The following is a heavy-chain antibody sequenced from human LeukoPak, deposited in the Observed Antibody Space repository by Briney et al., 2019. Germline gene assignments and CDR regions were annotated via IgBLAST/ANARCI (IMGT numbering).Heavy chain of an antibody. CDR3: ARTYYYDSSGYYYYVY. Sequence: GSLRIFCAASGFPFSSYGIGLVRQAPGKGVGLGLGFCGSGGSTYYADSVKVRFTISRDNSKNTLYLQMNSLRAEDTAVYYCARTYYYDSSGYYYYVYWGQGTLVTVSS. J-gene: IGHJ4*02. V-gene: IGHV3-23*01. CDR2: FCGSGGST. D-gene: IGHD3-22*01. CDR1: GFPFSSYG.